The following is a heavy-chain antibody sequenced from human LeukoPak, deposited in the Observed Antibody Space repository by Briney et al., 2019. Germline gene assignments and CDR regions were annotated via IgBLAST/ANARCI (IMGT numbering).Heavy chain of an antibody. CDR1: GFTFSSYE. J-gene: IGHJ4*02. Sequence: GGSLRLSCAASGFTFSSYEMNWVRQAPGKGLEWISYISSSGTTIDYADSVKGRLTMSRDNAENSLYLQMNSLRAEDTAVYYCARGRGGAYWGQGTLVTVSS. D-gene: IGHD3-16*01. CDR3: ARGRGGAY. CDR2: ISSSGTTI. V-gene: IGHV3-48*03.